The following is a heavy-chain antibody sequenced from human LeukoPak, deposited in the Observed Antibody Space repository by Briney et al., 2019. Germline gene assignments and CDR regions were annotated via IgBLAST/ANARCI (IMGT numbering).Heavy chain of an antibody. D-gene: IGHD6-19*01. CDR3: ARGSGWYFY. CDR2: IYYSGST. CDR1: GGSISSNY. Sequence: ETLSLTCTVSGGSISSNYWSWTRQPPGKGLEWIGYIYYSGSTNYNPSLKSRVTISVDTSKNQSSLKLSSVTAADTAVYYCARGSGWYFYWGQGTLVTVSS. J-gene: IGHJ4*02. V-gene: IGHV4-59*08.